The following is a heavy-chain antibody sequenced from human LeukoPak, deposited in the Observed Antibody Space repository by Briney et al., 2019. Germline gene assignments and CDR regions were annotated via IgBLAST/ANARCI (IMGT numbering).Heavy chain of an antibody. V-gene: IGHV1-69*01. CDR1: GGTFSSYA. CDR3: VRCSKVAAMCYYFDY. CDR2: IIPIFGTA. Sequence: SVKVSCKASGGTFSSYAISWVRQAPGQGLEWMGGIIPIFGTANYAQKFQGRVTITADESTSTAYMELSSLRSEDTAVYYCVRCSKVAAMCYYFDYWGQGTLVTVSS. J-gene: IGHJ4*02. D-gene: IGHD2-15*01.